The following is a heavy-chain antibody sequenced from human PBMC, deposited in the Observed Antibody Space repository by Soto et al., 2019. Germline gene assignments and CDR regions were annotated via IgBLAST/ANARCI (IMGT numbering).Heavy chain of an antibody. CDR2: ISGSDGKT. J-gene: IGHJ4*02. Sequence: LRLSCAASGFTFSSYAMSWVRQAPGKGLEWVSTISGSDGKTFYADSVKGRFSISRDTSQSTLYLQMNSLRADDTAMYYCARWSYLDYWGQGTRVTVSS. CDR3: ARWSYLDY. V-gene: IGHV3-23*01. D-gene: IGHD3-3*01. CDR1: GFTFSSYA.